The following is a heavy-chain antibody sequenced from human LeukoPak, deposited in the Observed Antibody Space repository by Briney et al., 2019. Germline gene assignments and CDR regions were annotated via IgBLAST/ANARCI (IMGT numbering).Heavy chain of an antibody. CDR3: AREDGTSMDNAFDI. CDR2: IYYSGST. J-gene: IGHJ3*02. Sequence: SSETLSLTCTVSGGSISYYYWSWIRQPPGKGLEWIGSIYYSGSTFNNPSLKSRVTISVDTSKNQFSLKLSSVTAADTAVYYCAREDGTSMDNAFDIWGQGTMVTVSS. D-gene: IGHD5-18*01. V-gene: IGHV4-39*07. CDR1: GGSISYYY.